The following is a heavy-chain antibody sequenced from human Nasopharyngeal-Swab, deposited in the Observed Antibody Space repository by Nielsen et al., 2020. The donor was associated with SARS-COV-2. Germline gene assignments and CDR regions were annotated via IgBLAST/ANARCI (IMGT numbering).Heavy chain of an antibody. CDR3: AKGISSGKSEETN. CDR1: GFTFSSYA. V-gene: IGHV3-23*01. D-gene: IGHD3-22*01. J-gene: IGHJ4*02. Sequence: GASLKISCAASGFTFSSYAMSWVRQAPGKGLEWVSGISSGGDYTFYAASVKGRFTISRDNSKNTLYLQMNSLKAEDTAIYYCAKGISSGKSEETNWGQGTLVTVSS. CDR2: ISSGGDYT.